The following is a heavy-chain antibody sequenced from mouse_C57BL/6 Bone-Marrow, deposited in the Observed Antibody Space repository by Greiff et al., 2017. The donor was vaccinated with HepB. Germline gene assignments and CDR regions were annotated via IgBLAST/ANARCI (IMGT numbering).Heavy chain of an antibody. CDR1: GFTFSSYA. CDR3: ARDFDYDGGY. CDR2: ISDGGSYT. Sequence: EVMLVESGGGLVKPGGSLKLSCAASGFTFSSYAMSWVRQTPEKRLERVATISDGGSYTYYPDNVKGRFTISRDNAKNNLYLQMSHLKSEDTAMYYCARDFDYDGGYWGQGTTLTVSS. J-gene: IGHJ2*01. D-gene: IGHD2-4*01. V-gene: IGHV5-4*01.